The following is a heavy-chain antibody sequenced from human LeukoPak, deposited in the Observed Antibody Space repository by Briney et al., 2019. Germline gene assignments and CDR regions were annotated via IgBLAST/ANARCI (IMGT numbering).Heavy chain of an antibody. V-gene: IGHV4-4*07. D-gene: IGHD3-10*01. CDR1: GGSISSYY. CDR3: ARGRFGGTSFDY. CDR2: IYTSGST. Sequence: SETLSLTCTVSGGSISSYYWSWIRQPAGQGLEGIGRIYTSGSTNDNPSLKSRVTMSVDTSKNQFSLKLSSVTAADTAVYYCARGRFGGTSFDYWGQGTLVTVSS. J-gene: IGHJ4*02.